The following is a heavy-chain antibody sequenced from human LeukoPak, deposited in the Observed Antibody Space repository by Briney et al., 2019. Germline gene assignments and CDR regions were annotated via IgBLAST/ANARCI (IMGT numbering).Heavy chain of an antibody. D-gene: IGHD4-17*01. J-gene: IGHJ3*02. CDR3: ARRIPSYGDPWAFDI. CDR2: IYDGGST. V-gene: IGHV4-59*08. CDR1: GGSISSYD. Sequence: SETLSLTCTVSGGSISSYDWSWIRQPPGKGLEWIGYIYDGGSTTYNPSLKSRVTISVDTSKNQFSLKLSSVTAADTAVYYCARRIPSYGDPWAFDIWGQGTMVTVSS.